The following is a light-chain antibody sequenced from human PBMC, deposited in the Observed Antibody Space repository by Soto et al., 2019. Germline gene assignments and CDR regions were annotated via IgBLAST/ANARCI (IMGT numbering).Light chain of an antibody. V-gene: IGLV3-21*02. CDR3: SSFSSITREV. CDR2: DDS. Sequence: SYELTQPPSVSVAPGQTARITCGGNNIGSKSVHWYQQKPGQAPVLVVYDDSDRPSGIPERFSGSNSGNTASLTISGLQTEDEADYYCSSFSSITREVFGGGTKLTVL. CDR1: NIGSKS. J-gene: IGLJ2*01.